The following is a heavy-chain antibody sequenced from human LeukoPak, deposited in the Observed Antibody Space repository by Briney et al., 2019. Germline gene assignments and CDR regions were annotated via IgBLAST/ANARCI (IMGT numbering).Heavy chain of an antibody. CDR3: ARGWDTAMVYRLDY. CDR2: INPNSGGT. V-gene: IGHV1-2*02. J-gene: IGHJ4*02. Sequence: ASVKVSCKASGYTFTGYYMHWVRQAPGQGLEWMGWINPNSGGTNYAQKFQGRVTITADKSTSTAYMELSSLRSEDTAVYYCARGWDTAMVYRLDYWGQGTLVTVSS. CDR1: GYTFTGYY. D-gene: IGHD5-18*01.